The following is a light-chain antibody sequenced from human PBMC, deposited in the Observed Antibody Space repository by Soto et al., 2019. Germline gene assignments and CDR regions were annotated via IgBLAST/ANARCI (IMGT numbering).Light chain of an antibody. CDR2: LNSDGSH. CDR1: SGHSNYA. CDR3: QTWGTGIWV. J-gene: IGLJ3*02. V-gene: IGLV4-69*01. Sequence: QLVLTQSPSASASLGASVKLTCTLSSGHSNYAIAWHQQQPEKGPRYLMKLNSDGSHSKGDGIPDRFSGSSSGAERYFTISSLQSEDEADYYCQTWGTGIWVFGGGTKLTVL.